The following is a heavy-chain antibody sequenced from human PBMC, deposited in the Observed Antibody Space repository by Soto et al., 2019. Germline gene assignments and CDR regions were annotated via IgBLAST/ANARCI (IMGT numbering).Heavy chain of an antibody. J-gene: IGHJ4*02. CDR1: GFTFSSYA. D-gene: IGHD3-10*01. CDR3: ARDSAGGSGNFDY. V-gene: IGHV3-30-3*01. CDR2: ISYDGSNK. Sequence: QVQLVESGGGVVQPGRSLRLSCAASGFTFSSYAMHWVHQAPGKGLEWVAVISYDGSNKYYADSVKGRFTISRDNSKNTLYLQMTSLRAEDTAVYYCARDSAGGSGNFDYWGQGTLVTVSS.